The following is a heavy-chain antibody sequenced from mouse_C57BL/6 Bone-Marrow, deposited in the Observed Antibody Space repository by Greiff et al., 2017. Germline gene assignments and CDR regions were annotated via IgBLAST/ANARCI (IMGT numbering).Heavy chain of an antibody. Sequence: EVNLVESGGGLVKPGGSLKLSCAASGFTFSSYAMSWVRQTPEKRLEWVATISDGGSYTYCPDNVKGRFTISRDNAKNNLYLQMSHLKSEDTAMYYCARDPYDGYYLFAYWGQGTLVTVSA. D-gene: IGHD2-3*01. V-gene: IGHV5-4*01. CDR3: ARDPYDGYYLFAY. CDR1: GFTFSSYA. J-gene: IGHJ3*01. CDR2: ISDGGSYT.